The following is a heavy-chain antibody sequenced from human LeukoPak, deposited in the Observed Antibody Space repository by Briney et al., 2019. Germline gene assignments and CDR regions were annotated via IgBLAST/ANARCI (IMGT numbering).Heavy chain of an antibody. Sequence: GGSLSLSCAASGLTFSDYAMSWFRQAPGKGLEWVSGITSGFTPLYADSVKGRFTISRDNSKDTLYVQMTSLRAEDTAIYYCAKGSDYYGSVTSKKTDWGQGTLVTVSS. V-gene: IGHV3-23*01. CDR3: AKGSDYYGSVTSKKTD. J-gene: IGHJ4*02. CDR1: GLTFSDYA. D-gene: IGHD3-10*01. CDR2: ITSGFTP.